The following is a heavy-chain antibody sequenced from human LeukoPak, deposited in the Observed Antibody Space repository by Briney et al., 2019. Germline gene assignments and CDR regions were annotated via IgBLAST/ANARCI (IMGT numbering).Heavy chain of an antibody. J-gene: IGHJ5*02. V-gene: IGHV3-7*03. D-gene: IGHD2-15*01. Sequence: PGGSLRLSCAASGFTFSNYWMTWVRQAPGKGLEWVAHINQDGSEEHYMDSVKARFTISRDNAKNSLSLQMNSLRAEDTAVYYCARGGWRSEENWFDPWGQGTLVTVSS. CDR1: GFTFSNYW. CDR3: ARGGWRSEENWFDP. CDR2: INQDGSEE.